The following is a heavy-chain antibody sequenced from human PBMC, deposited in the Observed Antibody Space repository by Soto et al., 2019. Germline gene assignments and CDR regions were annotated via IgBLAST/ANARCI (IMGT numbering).Heavy chain of an antibody. CDR1: GFSLSTSGVG. V-gene: IGHV2-5*02. CDR2: IYWDDDK. J-gene: IGHJ5*02. CDR3: AHSLIGYYYDSSGSNWFDP. Sequence: QITLKESGPTLVKPTQTLTLTCTFSGFSLSTSGVGVGWIRQPPGKALEWLALIYWDDDKRYSPSLKSRLNITKDTPXXXVXITMTNMDPVDTATYYCAHSLIGYYYDSSGSNWFDPWGQGTLVTVSS. D-gene: IGHD3-22*01.